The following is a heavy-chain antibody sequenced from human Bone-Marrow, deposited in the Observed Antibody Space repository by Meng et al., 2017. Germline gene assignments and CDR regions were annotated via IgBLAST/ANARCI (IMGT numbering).Heavy chain of an antibody. D-gene: IGHD3-10*01. V-gene: IGHV1-18*01. J-gene: IGHJ4*02. Sequence: QVHLLQSGAEVKKPGASVRVSCGASGYTFATYGISWLRQAHGQGLEWMGWFVNNVDTYSAQKFQGRVTITTDTHTSTAFMELRSLRSDDTAVYYCARGTPGRSYSDYWGQGTLVTVSS. CDR3: ARGTPGRSYSDY. CDR1: GYTFATYG. CDR2: FVNNVDT.